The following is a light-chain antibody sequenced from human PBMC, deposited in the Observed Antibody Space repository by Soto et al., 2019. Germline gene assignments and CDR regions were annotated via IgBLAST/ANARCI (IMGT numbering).Light chain of an antibody. Sequence: EIVLTQSPATLSLSGGEIATLCFSASQSVSSYLAWYQQKPGQAPRLLIYDASNRATGIPARFSGSGSGTDFTLTISSLEPEDFAVYYCQQRSNWPLTFGGGTKVDIK. CDR2: DAS. J-gene: IGKJ4*01. CDR3: QQRSNWPLT. CDR1: QSVSSY. V-gene: IGKV3-11*01.